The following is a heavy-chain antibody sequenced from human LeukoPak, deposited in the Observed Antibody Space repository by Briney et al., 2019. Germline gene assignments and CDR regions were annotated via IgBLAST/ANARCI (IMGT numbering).Heavy chain of an antibody. CDR3: ARDSLVRYFVTYNWFDP. CDR1: GYTFTSYV. J-gene: IGHJ5*02. D-gene: IGHD3-9*01. Sequence: ASVKVSCKASGYTFTSYVISWVGQAAGQGLEWMGWISAYNGNTNYAQKLQGRVTMTTDTSTSTAYMELRSLRSDDTAVYYCARDSLVRYFVTYNWFDPWGQGTLVTVSS. CDR2: ISAYNGNT. V-gene: IGHV1-18*01.